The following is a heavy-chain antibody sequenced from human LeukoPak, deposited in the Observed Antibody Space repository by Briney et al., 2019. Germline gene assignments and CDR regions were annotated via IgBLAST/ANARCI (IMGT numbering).Heavy chain of an antibody. CDR3: AREVAAAGKDY. D-gene: IGHD6-25*01. J-gene: IGHJ4*02. CDR1: GYTFPGYY. V-gene: IGHV1-2*02. CDR2: INPNSGGT. Sequence: ASVKVSCQASGYTFPGYYMHWVRQAPGQGLGWMGWINPNSGGTNYAQKFQGRVTMTRDTSISTAYMELSRLRSDDTAVYYCAREVAAAGKDYWGQGTLVTVSS.